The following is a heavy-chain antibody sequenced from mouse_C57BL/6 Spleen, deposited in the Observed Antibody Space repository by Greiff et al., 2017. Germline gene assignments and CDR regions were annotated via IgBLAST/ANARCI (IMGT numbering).Heavy chain of an antibody. V-gene: IGHV5-4*03. CDR1: GFTFSSYA. CDR3: ARASNSEGVYFDY. Sequence: EVKLMESGGGLVKPGGSLKLSCAASGFTFSSYAMSWVRQTPEKRLEWVATISDGGSYTYYPDNVKGRFTISRDNAKNNLYLQMSHLKSEDTAMYYCARASNSEGVYFDYWGQGTTLTVSS. CDR2: ISDGGSYT. J-gene: IGHJ2*01. D-gene: IGHD4-1*01.